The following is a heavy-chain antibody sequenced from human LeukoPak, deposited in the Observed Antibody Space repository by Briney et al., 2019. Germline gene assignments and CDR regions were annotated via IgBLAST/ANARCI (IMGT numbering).Heavy chain of an antibody. J-gene: IGHJ6*03. CDR1: GYTFTGYY. Sequence: GSVKVSCKASGYTFTGYYMHWVRQAPGQGLEWMRCINPNSGGTNYAQKFQGSVTMTRDTSISTAYMELSTLRSDDTAVYYCARDLTYYYYYMDVWSKGTTVTVSS. D-gene: IGHD3-9*01. CDR2: INPNSGGT. V-gene: IGHV1-2*02. CDR3: ARDLTYYYYYMDV.